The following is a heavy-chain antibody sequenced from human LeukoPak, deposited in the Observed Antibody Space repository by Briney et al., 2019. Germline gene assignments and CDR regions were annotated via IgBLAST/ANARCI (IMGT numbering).Heavy chain of an antibody. CDR1: GYTLTELS. D-gene: IGHD3-10*01. CDR3: TSAYGSGSQLDY. J-gene: IGHJ4*02. V-gene: IGHV1-24*01. Sequence: ASVKVSCKVSGYTLTELSMHWVRQAPGKGLEWMGGFDPEDGETIYAQRFRGRVTMTEDTSTDTAYMELSSLRSEDTAVYYCTSAYGSGSQLDYWGQGTLVTVSS. CDR2: FDPEDGET.